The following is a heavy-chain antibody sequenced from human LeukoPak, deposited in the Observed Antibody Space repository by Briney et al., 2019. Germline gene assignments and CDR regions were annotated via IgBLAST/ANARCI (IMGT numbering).Heavy chain of an antibody. CDR3: ARGLWDSTGFDY. D-gene: IGHD2/OR15-2a*01. J-gene: IGHJ4*02. CDR1: GGSISSGGYY. CDR2: IYYSGST. V-gene: IGHV4-31*03. Sequence: SETLSLTCTVSGGSISSGGYYWSWIRQHPGKGLEWIGYIYYSGSTYYNPSLKSRVTISVDTSKNQFALKLSSVTAADTAVYYCARGLWDSTGFDYWGRGTLVTVSS.